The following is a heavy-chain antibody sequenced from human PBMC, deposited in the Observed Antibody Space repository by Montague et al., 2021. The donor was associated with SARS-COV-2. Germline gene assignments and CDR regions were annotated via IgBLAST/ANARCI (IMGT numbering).Heavy chain of an antibody. Sequence: SLRLSCAASGFTFSTFCMTWVRQAPGKGLEWVANIKQDGSEKYYVDSVKGLFTISRDNAKNSLYLQLDSLRAEDTAVYYCARGYDSSGYQYWGQGTLVTVSS. CDR2: IKQDGSEK. J-gene: IGHJ4*02. CDR3: ARGYDSSGYQY. V-gene: IGHV3-7*05. CDR1: GFTFSTFC. D-gene: IGHD3-22*01.